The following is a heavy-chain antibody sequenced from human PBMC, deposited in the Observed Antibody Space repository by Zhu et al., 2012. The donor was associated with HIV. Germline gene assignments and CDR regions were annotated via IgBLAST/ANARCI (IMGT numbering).Heavy chain of an antibody. CDR2: ISYSGTT. CDR3: ARLHYGDLPRIDY. D-gene: IGHD4-17*01. Sequence: QVQLQESGPGLVKPSETLSLTCRVSSGSISSRTYYWGWVRQPPEKGLEWIGSISYSGTTYYNPSLKSRVTISVDMSKNQFSLKPNSVTAADTAVYYCARLHYGDLPRIDYWGQGTLVTVSS. CDR1: SGSISSRTYY. V-gene: IGHV4-39*01. J-gene: IGHJ4*02.